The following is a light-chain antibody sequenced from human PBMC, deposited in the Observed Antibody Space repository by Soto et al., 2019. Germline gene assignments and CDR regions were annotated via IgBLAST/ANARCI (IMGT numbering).Light chain of an antibody. Sequence: EIVMTQSPATLSVSPGERATLSCRASQSISSKLAWYQQKPGQAPRLLIYEASTRAAGVPARFSGSGSGTEVTLSISRLPSEDFAVYYCQQYHTWPPYTFGQGTNLEIK. CDR2: EAS. J-gene: IGKJ2*01. CDR1: QSISSK. V-gene: IGKV3-15*01. CDR3: QQYHTWPPYT.